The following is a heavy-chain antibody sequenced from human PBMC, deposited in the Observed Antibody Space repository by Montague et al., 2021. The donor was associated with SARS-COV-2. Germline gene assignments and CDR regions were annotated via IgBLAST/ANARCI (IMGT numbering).Heavy chain of an antibody. D-gene: IGHD3-10*01. Sequence: SETLSLTCAVYGGSFSGYYWSRIRQPPGKGLEWIGEINHSGSTNYNPSLKSRVTISVDTSKNQFSLKLSSVTAADTAVYYCARVRYYGSGTSLGMDVWGQGTTVTASS. CDR3: ARVRYYGSGTSLGMDV. J-gene: IGHJ6*02. V-gene: IGHV4-34*01. CDR1: GGSFSGYY. CDR2: INHSGST.